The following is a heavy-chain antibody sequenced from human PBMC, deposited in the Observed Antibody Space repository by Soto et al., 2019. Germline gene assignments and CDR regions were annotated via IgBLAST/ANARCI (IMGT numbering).Heavy chain of an antibody. J-gene: IGHJ5*02. V-gene: IGHV3-23*01. CDR2: ISNTCLTT. CDR3: AKDPLWGQWLEYGYLDQ. CDR1: GLTFSSYA. D-gene: IGHD6-19*01. Sequence: EVQLLESGGGLVQPGGSLRLSCAASGLTFSSYAMSWVRQAPGRGLEWVAVISNTCLTTHYADSVKGRFTISRDNSKRTVYLQMNSLRVDDTAVYFCAKDPLWGQWLEYGYLDQWGQGNLVTVSS.